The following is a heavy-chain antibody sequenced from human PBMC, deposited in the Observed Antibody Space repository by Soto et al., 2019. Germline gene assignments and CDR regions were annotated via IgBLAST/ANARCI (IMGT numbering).Heavy chain of an antibody. V-gene: IGHV4-4*02. J-gene: IGHJ4*02. CDR1: GGSISSSNW. D-gene: IGHD3-10*01. CDR3: ARVTPRECYFDS. Sequence: QVQLQESGPGLVKPSGTLSLTCAVSGGSISSSNWWSWVRQPPGKGLEWIGEIYHTGSTNCNPSLTSRVTISVDKSKNQFSVKLSSVTAADTAVYYCARVTPRECYFDSWGQGTLVTVSS. CDR2: IYHTGST.